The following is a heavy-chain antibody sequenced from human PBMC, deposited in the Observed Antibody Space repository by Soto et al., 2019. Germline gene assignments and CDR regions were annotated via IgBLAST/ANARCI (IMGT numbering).Heavy chain of an antibody. CDR1: GGTFSSYA. CDR2: IIPIFGTA. CDR3: AREIYYGSGDPYYYYYGMDV. D-gene: IGHD3-10*01. Sequence: GASVKVSCKASGGTFSSYAISWVRQAPGQGLEWMGGIIPIFGTANYAQKFQGRVTITADESTSTAYMELSSLRSEDTAVYYCAREIYYGSGDPYYYYYGMDVWGQGTTVTVYS. J-gene: IGHJ6*02. V-gene: IGHV1-69*13.